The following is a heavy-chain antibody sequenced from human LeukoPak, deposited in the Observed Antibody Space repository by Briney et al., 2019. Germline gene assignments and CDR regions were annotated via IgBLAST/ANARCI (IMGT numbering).Heavy chain of an antibody. CDR2: ISSSSSYI. D-gene: IGHD6-6*01. Sequence: GGSLRLSCAASGFTFSSYSMNWVRQAPGKGLEWVSSISSSSSYIYYADSVKGRFTISRDNAKNSLYLQMNSLRAEDTAVYYCARLAARGANFDYWGQGTLVTVSS. CDR1: GFTFSSYS. V-gene: IGHV3-21*01. J-gene: IGHJ4*02. CDR3: ARLAARGANFDY.